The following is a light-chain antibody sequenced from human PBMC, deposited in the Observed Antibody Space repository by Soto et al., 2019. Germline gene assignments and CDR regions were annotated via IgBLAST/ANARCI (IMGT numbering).Light chain of an antibody. CDR3: QQYVAPPPYT. Sequence: EIVLTQSPGTLSLSPGERATLSCRASQSVTNSYLAWYQQKPGQAPRLLIYAAPSRATGIPDRFAGSVSGTDFTLTISRLEPEDFAVYYCQQYVAPPPYTFGQGTRLEIK. V-gene: IGKV3-20*01. J-gene: IGKJ2*01. CDR2: AAP. CDR1: QSVTNSY.